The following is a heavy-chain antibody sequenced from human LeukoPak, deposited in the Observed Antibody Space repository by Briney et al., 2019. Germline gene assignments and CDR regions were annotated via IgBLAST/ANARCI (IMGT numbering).Heavy chain of an antibody. CDR2: IKEDGTET. D-gene: IGHD5-24*01. Sequence: GGSLRLSCAASGFMFSSNWMSWARLAPGKGLEWVANIKEDGTETYYVDSVKGRFTISRDNAKNSLYLQMNSLRVEDTAVYYCAKEGRSLQTYWGQGTLVTVSS. V-gene: IGHV3-7*03. CDR3: AKEGRSLQTY. J-gene: IGHJ4*02. CDR1: GFMFSSNW.